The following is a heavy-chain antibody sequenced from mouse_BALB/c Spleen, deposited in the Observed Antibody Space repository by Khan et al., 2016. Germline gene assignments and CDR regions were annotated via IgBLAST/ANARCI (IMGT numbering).Heavy chain of an antibody. J-gene: IGHJ2*01. Sequence: QVQLQQSGAELVRPGASVTLSCKASDYTFSDYEMHWVKQTPVHGLQWIGSIDPETGGTAYNQNFKGQATLTAGRSSSTSYMELRSLTSEDSAVYYCTRKGIFYGTYDFDSWGQGTTLTVSS. V-gene: IGHV1-15*01. CDR1: DYTFSDYE. CDR2: IDPETGGT. D-gene: IGHD2-1*01. CDR3: TRKGIFYGTYDFDS.